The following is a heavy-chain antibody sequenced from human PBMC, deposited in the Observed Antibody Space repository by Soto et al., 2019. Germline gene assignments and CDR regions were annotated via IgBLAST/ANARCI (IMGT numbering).Heavy chain of an antibody. J-gene: IGHJ1*01. D-gene: IGHD6-19*01. V-gene: IGHV3-23*01. CDR3: GKERRGSGRFVSSY. CDR1: LFTFISYS. Sequence: WSLRLSCAASLFTFISYSIILVLQSPGKGLEWFSASIGNCADTSYADSVRGRFTISRDNSKDTLFLQMNSLRADDTGVYYCGKERRGSGRFVSSYWGQGILVTVYS. CDR2: SIGNCADT.